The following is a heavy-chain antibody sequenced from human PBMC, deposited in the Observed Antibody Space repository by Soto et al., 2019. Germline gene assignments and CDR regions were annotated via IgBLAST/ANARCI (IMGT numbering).Heavy chain of an antibody. CDR2: ISYDGSNK. D-gene: IGHD5-18*01. CDR1: GFTFSSYA. CDR3: ASGPVYSYGYGYFDL. Sequence: QVQLVESGGGVVQPGRSLRLSCAASGFTFSSYAMHWVRQAPGKGLEWVAVISYDGSNKYYADSVKGRFTISRDNSKNTLYLQMNSLRAEDTAVYYCASGPVYSYGYGYFDLWGRGTLVTVSS. J-gene: IGHJ2*01. V-gene: IGHV3-30-3*01.